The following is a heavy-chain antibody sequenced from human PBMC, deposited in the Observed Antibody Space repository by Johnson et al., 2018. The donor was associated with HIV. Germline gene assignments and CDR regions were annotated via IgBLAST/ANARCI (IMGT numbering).Heavy chain of an antibody. CDR2: ISRDGGTE. Sequence: QVQLVESGGGVVQPGRSLRLSCAASGFTFSSYGLHWVRQAPGEGLDWVAFISRDGGTEYYADSVQGRFAISRDNAKSTLYLLMNYLTPEDTAMYYCAVGIQLWFASEGDAFDIWGQGAMVSVSS. CDR3: AVGIQLWFASEGDAFDI. J-gene: IGHJ3*02. D-gene: IGHD5-18*01. V-gene: IGHV3-30*03. CDR1: GFTFSSYG.